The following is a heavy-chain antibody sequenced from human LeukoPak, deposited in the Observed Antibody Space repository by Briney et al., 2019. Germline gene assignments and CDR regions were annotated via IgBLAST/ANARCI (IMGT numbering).Heavy chain of an antibody. J-gene: IGHJ4*02. CDR3: ARDLYAGVLTY. D-gene: IGHD2-21*02. CDR2: ISPYNGNT. Sequence: ASVKVSCKASGYTFSSYVINWVRQARGQGLEWMGRISPYNGNTNYAQKLQGRVTMTTDTSTSTAYMELRSLRSDDTAVYYCARDLYAGVLTYWGQGTLVTVSS. CDR1: GYTFSSYV. V-gene: IGHV1-18*01.